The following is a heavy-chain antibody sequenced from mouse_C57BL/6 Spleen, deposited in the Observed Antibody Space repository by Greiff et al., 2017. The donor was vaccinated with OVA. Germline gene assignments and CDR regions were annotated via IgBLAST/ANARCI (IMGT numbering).Heavy chain of an antibody. CDR1: GYTFTSYW. V-gene: IGHV1-50*01. D-gene: IGHD3-2*02. CDR2: IDPSDSYT. CDR3: ARSADSSGYDYFDY. Sequence: QVQLKQPGAELVKPGASVKLSCKASGYTFTSYWMQWVKQRPGQGLEWIGEIDPSDSYTNYNQKFKGKATLTVDTSSSTAYMQLSSLTSEDSAVYYCARSADSSGYDYFDYWGQGTTLTVSS. J-gene: IGHJ2*01.